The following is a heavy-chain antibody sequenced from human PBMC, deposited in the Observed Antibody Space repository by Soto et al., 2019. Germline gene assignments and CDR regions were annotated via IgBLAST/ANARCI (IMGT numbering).Heavy chain of an antibody. CDR3: AEDRGLVLSFYFDY. CDR2: ISWNSGSI. CDR1: GFSFDDYA. V-gene: IGHV3-9*01. D-gene: IGHD6-19*01. J-gene: IGHJ4*02. Sequence: EVQLVEAGGGLVQPGRCLRLSCAASGFSFDDYAMHWVRQAPGKGLEWVSGISWNSGSIGYTDSVKGRFTISSDNAKTSLYLHMNSLRAEDTALYYCAEDRGLVLSFYFDYWGQGTLVTVSS.